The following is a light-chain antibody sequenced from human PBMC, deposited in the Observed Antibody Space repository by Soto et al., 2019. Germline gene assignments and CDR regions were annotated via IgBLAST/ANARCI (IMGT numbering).Light chain of an antibody. Sequence: DIQMTQSPPTLSASVGDRVTITCRASQSIRHYLAWYQQMPGKAPKLLIYGASTLQSGVPSRFSGSGSGTDFPLTFTTLQFVFFETYFSQHHNIYSQPSGKGTKV. J-gene: IGKJ1*01. CDR3: QHHNIYSQP. V-gene: IGKV1-5*01. CDR1: QSIRHY. CDR2: GAS.